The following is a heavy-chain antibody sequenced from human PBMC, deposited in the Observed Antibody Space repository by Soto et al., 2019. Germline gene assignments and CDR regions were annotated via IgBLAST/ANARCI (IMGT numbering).Heavy chain of an antibody. V-gene: IGHV3-21*01. CDR3: ARDMGSGYSYGIYYYGMDV. J-gene: IGHJ6*02. Sequence: GGSLRLSCAASGFTFSSYSMNWVRQAPGKGLEWVSSISSSSSYIYYADSVKGRFTISRDNAKNSLYLQMNSLRAEDTAVYYCARDMGSGYSYGIYYYGMDVWGQGTTVTVSS. CDR1: GFTFSSYS. CDR2: ISSSSSYI. D-gene: IGHD5-18*01.